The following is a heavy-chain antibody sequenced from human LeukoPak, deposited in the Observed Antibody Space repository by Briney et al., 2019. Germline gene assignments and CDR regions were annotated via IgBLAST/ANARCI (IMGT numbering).Heavy chain of an antibody. V-gene: IGHV3-7*01. CDR3: ARAGSMHSSGWYSFY. CDR1: GFTFSRYG. J-gene: IGHJ4*02. CDR2: IKQDGSEK. D-gene: IGHD6-19*01. Sequence: GRSLRLSCATSGFTFSRYGMHWVRQAPGKGLEWVANIKQDGSEKYYVDSVKGRFTISRDNAKNSLYLQMNSLRAEDTAVYYCARAGSMHSSGWYSFYWGQGTLVTVSS.